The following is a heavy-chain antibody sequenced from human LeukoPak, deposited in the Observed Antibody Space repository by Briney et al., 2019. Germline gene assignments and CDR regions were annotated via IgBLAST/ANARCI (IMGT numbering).Heavy chain of an antibody. CDR2: IKQGGSEK. CDR1: GFTFSNYW. Sequence: GGSLRLSCAASGFTFSNYWMHWVRQAPGKGLEWVANIKQGGSEKYYVDSVKGRFTISRDNAKNSLYLQMNSLRAEDTAVYYCARGESSSWPTFDYWGQGTLVTVSS. D-gene: IGHD6-13*01. V-gene: IGHV3-7*01. J-gene: IGHJ4*02. CDR3: ARGESSSWPTFDY.